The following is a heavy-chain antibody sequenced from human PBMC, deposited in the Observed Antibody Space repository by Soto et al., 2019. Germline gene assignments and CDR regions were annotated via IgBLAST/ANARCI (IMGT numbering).Heavy chain of an antibody. CDR3: ASARHIGH. CDR2: IKEDGSER. CDR1: GFTFSNYW. Sequence: PGGSLRLSCAASGFTFSNYWMSWVRQAPGKGLEWVANIKEDGSERNYVDSVKGRFTISRDNAENSLYLQMNSLRAEDTAVYYCASARHIGHCVQGTLVTVS. V-gene: IGHV3-7*01. J-gene: IGHJ4*02. D-gene: IGHD2-21*01.